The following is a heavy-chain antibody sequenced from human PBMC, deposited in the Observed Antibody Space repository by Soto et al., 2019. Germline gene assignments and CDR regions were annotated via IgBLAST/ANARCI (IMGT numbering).Heavy chain of an antibody. Sequence: SRKTSGYRNTIYGSIWLSKKKRQGLEWMGWISAYNGNTNYAQKLQGRVTMTTDTSTSTAYMELRSLRSDDTAVYYCARDYCSSTSCYEIWFDPWGQGTQVTVSS. D-gene: IGHD2-2*01. V-gene: IGHV1-18*01. J-gene: IGHJ5*02. CDR2: ISAYNGNT. CDR1: GYRNTIYG. CDR3: ARDYCSSTSCYEIWFDP.